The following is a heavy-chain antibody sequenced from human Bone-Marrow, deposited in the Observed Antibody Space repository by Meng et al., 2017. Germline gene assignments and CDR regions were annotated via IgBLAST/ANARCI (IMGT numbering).Heavy chain of an antibody. CDR1: GYTFTSYD. J-gene: IGHJ6*02. CDR2: MNPNSGST. V-gene: IGHV1-8*01. CDR3: AVSMLSDYYYYGMDV. Sequence: ASVKVSCKASGYTFTSYDINWVRQATGQGLEWMGWMNPNSGSTGYAQKFQGRVTMTRNTSISTAYIELSSLRSEDTAVYYCAVSMLSDYYYYGMDVWGQGTTVTVSS. D-gene: IGHD2-8*01.